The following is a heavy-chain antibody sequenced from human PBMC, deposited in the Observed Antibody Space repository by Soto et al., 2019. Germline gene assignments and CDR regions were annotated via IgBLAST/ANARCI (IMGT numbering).Heavy chain of an antibody. CDR3: ASSRYKARVVKWEGEGFDAFDL. Sequence: QLQLQESGPGLVKPSDTLSLTCTVSGGSISSSSYYWGWIRQPPGKGREWIGSIYYSGSNYYKPSLKSRVTISVDRSQIPFSLKWGSVTAADTAGYYCASSRYKARVVKWEGEGFDAFDLWGQGTIVPVSS. V-gene: IGHV4-39*01. CDR1: GGSISSSSYY. CDR2: IYYSGSN. D-gene: IGHD6-25*01. J-gene: IGHJ3*01.